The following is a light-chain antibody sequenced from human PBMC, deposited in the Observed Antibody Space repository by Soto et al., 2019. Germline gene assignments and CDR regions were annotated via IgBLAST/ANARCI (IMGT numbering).Light chain of an antibody. CDR1: QSVTSSY. Sequence: EIVLTQSPGTLSLSPGERVTLSCRASQSVTSSYLAWYQQKPGQAPRLLIYGASRRATGIADRFSGSGSGTDFSLTISGLEPEDFAVYYCHQYGSSPPYTFGQGTKLEI. CDR2: GAS. V-gene: IGKV3-20*01. CDR3: HQYGSSPPYT. J-gene: IGKJ2*01.